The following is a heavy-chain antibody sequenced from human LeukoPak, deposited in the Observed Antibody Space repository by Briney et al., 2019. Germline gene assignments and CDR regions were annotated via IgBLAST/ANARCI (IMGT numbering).Heavy chain of an antibody. CDR2: IIPIFDTA. Sequence: ASVKVSCTAPGGTFSSYAISWVRQAPGQGLEWMGGIIPIFDTANYAQKFQGRVTITADKSTSTAYMELSSLRSEDTAVYYCASEPPFYDILTAYSPYPWGQGTLVTVSS. V-gene: IGHV1-69*06. J-gene: IGHJ5*02. D-gene: IGHD3-9*01. CDR1: GGTFSSYA. CDR3: ASEPPFYDILTAYSPYP.